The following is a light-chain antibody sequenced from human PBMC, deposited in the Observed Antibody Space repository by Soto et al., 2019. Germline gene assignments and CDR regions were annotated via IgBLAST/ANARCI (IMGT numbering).Light chain of an antibody. J-gene: IGKJ4*01. Sequence: DIQLTQSPSFLSASVGDRVTITCRASQGISSYLAWYQQKPGKAPDLLIYAASTLQSGVPSRFSGSGSGTEFTLTISSLQPEDFATYYCQQLNSSPLTFGGGTKVEIK. CDR1: QGISSY. CDR2: AAS. CDR3: QQLNSSPLT. V-gene: IGKV1-9*01.